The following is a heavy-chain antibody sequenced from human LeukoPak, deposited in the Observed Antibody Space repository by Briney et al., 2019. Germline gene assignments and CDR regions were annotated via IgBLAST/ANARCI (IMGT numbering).Heavy chain of an antibody. D-gene: IGHD3-22*01. CDR2: ISGSGGST. V-gene: IGHV3-23*01. Sequence: GGSLRLSCAASGFTFSSYAMSWGRQAPGRGLAWVSAISGSGGSTYYADSVKGRFTISRDTSKNTLYLQMNSLRAEDTAVYYCARGRYYDNSVYYYFDYWGQGTLVTVSS. CDR1: GFTFSSYA. J-gene: IGHJ4*02. CDR3: ARGRYYDNSVYYYFDY.